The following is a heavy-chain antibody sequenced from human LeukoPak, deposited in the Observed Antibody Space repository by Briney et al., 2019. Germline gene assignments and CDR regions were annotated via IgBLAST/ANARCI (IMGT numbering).Heavy chain of an antibody. CDR2: IIPIFGTA. J-gene: IGHJ4*02. CDR3: ARGDYFDY. CDR1: GGTFSSYA. V-gene: IGHV1-69*05. Sequence: GASVKVSCKASGGTFSSYAISWVRQAPGQGLGWMGRIIPIFGTADYAQKFQGRVTITTDESTSTAYMELSSLRSEDTAVYYCARGDYFDYWGQGTLVTVSS.